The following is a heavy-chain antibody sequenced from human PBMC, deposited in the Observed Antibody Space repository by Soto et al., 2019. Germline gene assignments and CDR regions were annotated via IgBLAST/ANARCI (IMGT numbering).Heavy chain of an antibody. J-gene: IGHJ3*02. V-gene: IGHV1-69*06. CDR2: IIPIFGTA. Sequence: SVKVSCKASGGTFSSYAISWVRQAPGQGLEWMGGIIPIFGTANYAQKFQGRVTITADKSTSTAYMELSSLRSEDTAVYYCARKQQQLVHNAFDIWGQGTMVTVSS. CDR3: ARKQQQLVHNAFDI. CDR1: GGTFSSYA. D-gene: IGHD6-13*01.